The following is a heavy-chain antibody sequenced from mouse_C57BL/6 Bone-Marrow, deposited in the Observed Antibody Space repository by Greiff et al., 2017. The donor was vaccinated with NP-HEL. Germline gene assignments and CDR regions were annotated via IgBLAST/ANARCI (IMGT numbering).Heavy chain of an antibody. J-gene: IGHJ1*03. CDR1: GYTFTSYW. Sequence: VQLQQPGAELVKPGASVKLSCKASGYTFTSYWMHWVKQRPGQGLEWIGMIHPNSGSTNYNEKFKSKATLTVDKSSSTAYMQLSSLTSEDSAVYYGARRHYGSSHWYFDVWGTGTTVTVSS. V-gene: IGHV1-64*01. CDR2: IHPNSGST. CDR3: ARRHYGSSHWYFDV. D-gene: IGHD1-1*01.